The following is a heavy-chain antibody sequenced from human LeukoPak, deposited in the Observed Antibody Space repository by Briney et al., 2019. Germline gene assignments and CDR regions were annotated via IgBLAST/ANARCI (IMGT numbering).Heavy chain of an antibody. CDR3: ARDRETYYDILTGYYTLGDAFNI. D-gene: IGHD3-9*01. J-gene: IGHJ3*02. V-gene: IGHV3-74*01. CDR1: GFTFSTIW. CDR2: ITRVVSST. Sequence: AQSRILSCAVSGFTFSTIWTHWVRPAEGKGLVWVSRITRVVSSTSYANSVKDRFTISRDNTKNTLYLQMNSLRDEDTAVYYCARDRETYYDILTGYYTLGDAFNIWGQGTMVTVSS.